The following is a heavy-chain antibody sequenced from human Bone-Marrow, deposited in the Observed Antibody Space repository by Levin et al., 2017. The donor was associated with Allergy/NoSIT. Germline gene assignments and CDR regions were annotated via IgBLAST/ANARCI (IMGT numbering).Heavy chain of an antibody. CDR2: INPNSGGT. D-gene: IGHD5-12*01. V-gene: IGHV1-2*02. CDR3: ARLSRGLVATVDFDY. CDR1: GYTFTGYY. Sequence: ASVKVSCKASGYTFTGYYMHWVRQAPGQGLEWMGWINPNSGGTNYAQKFQGRVTMTRDTSISTAYMELSRLRSDDTAVYYCARLSRGLVATVDFDYWGQGTLVTVSS. J-gene: IGHJ4*02.